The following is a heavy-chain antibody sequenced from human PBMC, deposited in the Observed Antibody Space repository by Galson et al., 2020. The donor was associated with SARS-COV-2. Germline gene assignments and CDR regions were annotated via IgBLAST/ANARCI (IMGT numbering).Heavy chain of an antibody. J-gene: IGHJ6*02. D-gene: IGHD6-13*01. CDR1: GFTFSSYG. CDR2: ISYDGSNQ. V-gene: IGHV3-30*18. Sequence: GESLKISCAASGFTFSSYGMHWVRQAPGKGLEWVAVISYDGSNQYYADSVKGRFTISRDNSKNTLYLQMNSLRAEDTAVYYCAKDLSSSGFRNYYYCYGMDVWGQGTTVTVSS. CDR3: AKDLSSSGFRNYYYCYGMDV.